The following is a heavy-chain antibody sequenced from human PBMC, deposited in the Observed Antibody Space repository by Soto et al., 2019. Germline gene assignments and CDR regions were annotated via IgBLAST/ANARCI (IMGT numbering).Heavy chain of an antibody. CDR3: ARDIAAAGRWDGFDP. D-gene: IGHD6-13*01. CDR1: GGTFSSYT. V-gene: IGHV1-69*04. J-gene: IGHJ5*02. Sequence: GASVKVSCKASGGTFSSYTISWVRQAPGQGLEWMGRIIPILGIANYAQKFQGRVTITADKSTSTAYMELSSLRSEDTAVYYCARDIAAAGRWDGFDPWGQGTLVTVSS. CDR2: IIPILGIA.